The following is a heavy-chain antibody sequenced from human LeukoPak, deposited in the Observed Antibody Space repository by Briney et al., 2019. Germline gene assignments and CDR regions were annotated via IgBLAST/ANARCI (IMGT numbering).Heavy chain of an antibody. CDR3: AREVDCRTTSCYALGYYGMEV. CDR1: GYTFTSYS. CDR2: ISADNGNT. V-gene: IGHV1-18*01. Sequence: GASVKVSCKASGYTFTSYSISWVRQAPGQGIEWMGWISADNGNTKYAQKLQGRVTVTTDTSTSTAYMELRSLRSDDTAVYYCAREVDCRTTSCYALGYYGMEVWGQGTTVTVSS. D-gene: IGHD2-2*01. J-gene: IGHJ6*02.